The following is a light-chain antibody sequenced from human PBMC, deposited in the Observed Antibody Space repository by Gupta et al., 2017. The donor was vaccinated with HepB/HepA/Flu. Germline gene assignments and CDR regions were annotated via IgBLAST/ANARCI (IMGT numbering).Light chain of an antibody. CDR2: DVT. J-gene: IGLJ2*01. Sequence: SALTQPRSVSGSPGQSVTISCTGTSSDVGGYNYVSWYQQHPGKAPKLMIYDVTKRPSGVPDRFSGSKSGNTASLTISGLQAEDEADYYCCSYAGSYIFVFGGGTKLTVL. V-gene: IGLV2-11*01. CDR3: CSYAGSYIFV. CDR1: SSDVGGYNY.